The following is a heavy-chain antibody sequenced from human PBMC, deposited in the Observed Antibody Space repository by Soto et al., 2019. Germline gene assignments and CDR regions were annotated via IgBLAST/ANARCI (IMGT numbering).Heavy chain of an antibody. CDR3: AKPMSIVVVIHDPFDY. CDR2: ISGSGGST. CDR1: GFTFSSYA. V-gene: IGHV3-23*01. D-gene: IGHD3-22*01. J-gene: IGHJ4*02. Sequence: GGSLRLSCAASGFTFSSYAMSWVRQAPGKGLEWVSAISGSGGSTYYADSVKGRFTISRDNSKSTLYLQMNSLRAEDTAVYYCAKPMSIVVVIHDPFDYWGQGTLVTVYS.